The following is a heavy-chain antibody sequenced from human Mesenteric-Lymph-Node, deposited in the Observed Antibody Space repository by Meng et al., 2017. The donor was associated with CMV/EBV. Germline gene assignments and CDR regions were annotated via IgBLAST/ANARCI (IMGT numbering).Heavy chain of an antibody. CDR3: ARHAPRTATGTNVGSSGMDV. J-gene: IGHJ6*02. CDR2: IYPGDCDT. V-gene: IGHV5-51*01. CDR1: GYTFASYW. D-gene: IGHD6-13*01. Sequence: KVSCKGSGYTFASYWIAWVRQMPGKGREWMGIIYPGDCDTRYSPSFQGQVTISADKSISTAYRQWSSLKASDTAIYYCARHAPRTATGTNVGSSGMDVWGQGTTVTVSS.